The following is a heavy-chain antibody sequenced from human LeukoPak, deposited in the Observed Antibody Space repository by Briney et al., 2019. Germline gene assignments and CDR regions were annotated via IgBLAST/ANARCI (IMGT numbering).Heavy chain of an antibody. CDR2: IYYSGST. J-gene: IGHJ5*02. CDR3: ARPSGSYSRWFDP. Sequence: SETLSLTCTVSGGSISSSSYYWGWIRQPPGKGLEWIGSIYYSGSTYYSPSLKSRVTISVDTSKNQFSLKLSSVTAADTAVYYCARPSGSYSRWFDPWGQGTLVTVSS. V-gene: IGHV4-39*01. CDR1: GGSISSSSYY. D-gene: IGHD1-26*01.